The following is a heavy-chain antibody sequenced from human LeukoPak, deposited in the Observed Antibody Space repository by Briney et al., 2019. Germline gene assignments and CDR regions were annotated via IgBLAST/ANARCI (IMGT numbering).Heavy chain of an antibody. Sequence: GGSLRLSCAASGFTFSNYGMIWVRQAPGKGLEWMGNIKQDGSEKRYADSVRGRFSISRDNAQTSLYLQMNSLRAEDTAVYYCARASDPWLQLTWGQGTLVTVSS. V-gene: IGHV3-7*05. CDR1: GFTFSNYG. J-gene: IGHJ5*02. D-gene: IGHD5-24*01. CDR3: ARASDPWLQLT. CDR2: IKQDGSEK.